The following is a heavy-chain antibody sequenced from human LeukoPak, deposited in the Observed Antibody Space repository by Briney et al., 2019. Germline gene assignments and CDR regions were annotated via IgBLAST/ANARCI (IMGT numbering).Heavy chain of an antibody. V-gene: IGHV3-74*01. CDR3: ARVGITGTFLDY. CDR2: INSDGSST. D-gene: IGHD1/OR15-1a*01. CDR1: GFTFSSYW. Sequence: GGSLRLSCAASGFTFSSYWMHWVRQAPGKRLVWVSRINSDGSSTSYADSVKGRFTISRDNAKNTLYLQMNSLRAEDTAVYYCARVGITGTFLDYWGQGTLVTVSS. J-gene: IGHJ4*02.